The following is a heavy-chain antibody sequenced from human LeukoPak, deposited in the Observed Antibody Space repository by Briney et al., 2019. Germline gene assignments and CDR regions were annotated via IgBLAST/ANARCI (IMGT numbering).Heavy chain of an antibody. D-gene: IGHD3-10*01. CDR1: GGSITNYY. CDR3: AGNPNADYYGSGSLYY. Sequence: PSETLSLTCTVSGGSITNYYWTWIRQPPGKGLEWIGYIHYSGSTNYNPSLKSRVTISVDTSKNQFSLKLTSVTAADTAVYYCAGNPNADYYGSGSLYYWGQGTLVTVSS. V-gene: IGHV4-59*01. J-gene: IGHJ4*02. CDR2: IHYSGST.